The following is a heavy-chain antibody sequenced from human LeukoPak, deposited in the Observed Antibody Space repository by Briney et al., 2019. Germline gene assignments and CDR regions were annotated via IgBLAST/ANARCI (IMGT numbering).Heavy chain of an antibody. CDR3: TRSWDSSGYIPDY. CDR2: IYNSGST. D-gene: IGHD3-22*01. Sequence: SQTLSLTCTVSGGSISNGGYYWSWIRQHPGKGLEWIGHIYNSGSTYYNPSLKSRVTISVDAFKNQFSLKLTSVTAADTAVYYCTRSWDSSGYIPDYWGQGTLVTVSS. CDR1: GGSISNGGYY. J-gene: IGHJ4*02. V-gene: IGHV4-31*03.